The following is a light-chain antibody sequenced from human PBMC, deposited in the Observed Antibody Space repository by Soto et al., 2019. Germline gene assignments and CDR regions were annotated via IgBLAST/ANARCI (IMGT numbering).Light chain of an antibody. CDR1: QSVLYRSNKKNY. CDR3: QQYYNWPRT. CDR2: RAS. J-gene: IGKJ5*01. V-gene: IGKV4-1*01. Sequence: DIVMTQSPDSLAVSLGERATINCKSSQSVLYRSNKKNYLGWYQQKPGQPPKLLISRASAREPGVPARFSGSGSGTEFTLTINSLQAEDCAVYYCQQYYNWPRTFGQGTLLEIK.